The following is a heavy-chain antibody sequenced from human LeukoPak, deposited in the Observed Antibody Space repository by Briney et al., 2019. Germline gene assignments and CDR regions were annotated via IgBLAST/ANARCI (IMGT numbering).Heavy chain of an antibody. J-gene: IGHJ4*02. V-gene: IGHV3-7*03. CDR3: AKTTVGYSSGRFPGWPADY. D-gene: IGHD2-15*01. Sequence: PGGSLRLSCAASGFSLSGYWMTWVRQAPGKGLEWVANIKDDGSRKHDVDSARGRFTISRDNAKNSLYLDMNSLGVEDTAVYFCAKTTVGYSSGRFPGWPADYWGQGTLVTVSS. CDR2: IKDDGSRK. CDR1: GFSLSGYW.